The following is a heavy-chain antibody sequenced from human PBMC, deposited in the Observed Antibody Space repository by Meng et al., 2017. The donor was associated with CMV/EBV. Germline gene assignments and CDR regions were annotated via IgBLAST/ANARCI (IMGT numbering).Heavy chain of an antibody. CDR3: ARDSAVGATTFDY. Sequence: QDPMVHSEAGGKKPGASGKVSCKASGYTFTSYGISWVRQAPGQGLEWMGWISAYNGNTNYAQKLQGRVTMTTDTSTSTAYMELRSLRSDDTAVYYCARDSAVGATTFDYWGQGTLVTVSS. CDR2: ISAYNGNT. CDR1: GYTFTSYG. J-gene: IGHJ4*02. V-gene: IGHV1-18*01. D-gene: IGHD1-26*01.